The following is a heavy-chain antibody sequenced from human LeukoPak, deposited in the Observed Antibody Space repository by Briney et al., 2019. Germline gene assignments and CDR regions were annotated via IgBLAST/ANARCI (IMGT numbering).Heavy chain of an antibody. CDR2: INPNSGGT. CDR1: GYTFSGYY. D-gene: IGHD4-11*01. CDR3: ARGFYDYSNY. V-gene: IGHV1-2*02. J-gene: IGHJ4*02. Sequence: ASVKVSCKTSGYTFSGYYMNWVRQAPGQGLEWMGWINPNSGGTNSAQKFQGRVTMTRNTSISTAYMELSSLRSEDTAVYYCARGFYDYSNYVGQGTLVTVSS.